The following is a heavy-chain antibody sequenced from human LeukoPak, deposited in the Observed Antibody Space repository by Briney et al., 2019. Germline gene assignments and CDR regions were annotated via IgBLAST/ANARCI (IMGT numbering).Heavy chain of an antibody. CDR1: GGSISDYY. Sequence: LSLTCTVSGGSISDYYWSWIRQAPGKGLEWVSSISSSSSYIYYADSVKGRFTISRDNAKNSLYLQMNSLRAEDTAVYYCARDSIAVAGTYYYYGMDVWGQGTTVTVSS. CDR3: ARDSIAVAGTYYYYGMDV. D-gene: IGHD6-19*01. J-gene: IGHJ6*02. CDR2: ISSSSSYI. V-gene: IGHV3-11*06.